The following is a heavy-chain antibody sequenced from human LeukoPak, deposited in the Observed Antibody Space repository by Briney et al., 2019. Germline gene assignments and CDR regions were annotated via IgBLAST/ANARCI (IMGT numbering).Heavy chain of an antibody. CDR2: INTDRSST. CDR3: AREDSYGLLDY. D-gene: IGHD5-18*01. Sequence: PGGSLRLSCAASGFTFSRYWMHWVRQAPGKGLVWVSRINTDRSSTSHADSVKGRFTISRDNAKNTLYVQMNSLRAEATAVYYCAREDSYGLLDYWGQGTLVTVSS. CDR1: GFTFSRYW. V-gene: IGHV3-74*01. J-gene: IGHJ4*02.